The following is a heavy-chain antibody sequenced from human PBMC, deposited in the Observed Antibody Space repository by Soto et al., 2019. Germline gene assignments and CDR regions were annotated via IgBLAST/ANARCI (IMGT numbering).Heavy chain of an antibody. Sequence: GGSLRLSCAASGFTFSNYWMTWVRQAPGKGLEWVAMIKDDGTEKYYVDSVRGRFTLSRDNAENSLFLQMNTLRVEDTAVYYCALRKTGSYFDYWGQGTLVTVSS. J-gene: IGHJ4*02. CDR3: ALRKTGSYFDY. V-gene: IGHV3-7*03. D-gene: IGHD1-26*01. CDR1: GFTFSNYW. CDR2: IKDDGTEK.